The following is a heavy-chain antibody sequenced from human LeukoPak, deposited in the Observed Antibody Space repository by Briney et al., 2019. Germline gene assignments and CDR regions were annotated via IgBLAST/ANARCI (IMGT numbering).Heavy chain of an antibody. CDR2: INAGNGNT. D-gene: IGHD3-22*01. V-gene: IGHV1-3*03. CDR3: ARVGSSGYSQHYYYYYYMDV. CDR1: GYSFISYS. Sequence: GASVKVSCKASGYSFISYSMHWVRQAPGQSLEWMGWINAGNGNTKYSQEFQGRVTITRDTSASTAYMELSSLRSEDMAVYYCARVGSSGYSQHYYYYYYMDVWGKGTTVTISS. J-gene: IGHJ6*03.